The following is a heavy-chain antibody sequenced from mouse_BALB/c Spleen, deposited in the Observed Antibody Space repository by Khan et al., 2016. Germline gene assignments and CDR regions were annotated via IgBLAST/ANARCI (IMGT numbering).Heavy chain of an antibody. V-gene: IGHV4-1*02. CDR3: ARPAYYCNYDAMDY. CDR2: INPDSSTI. Sequence: EVKLLESGGGLVQPGGSLKLSCAASGFDFSRYWMSWVRQAPGKGLEWIGEINPDSSTINYTPSLKDKFIISRDNAKNTLYLQMSKVRSEDTALYYCARPAYYCNYDAMDYWGQGTSVTVSS. CDR1: GFDFSRYW. D-gene: IGHD2-10*01. J-gene: IGHJ4*01.